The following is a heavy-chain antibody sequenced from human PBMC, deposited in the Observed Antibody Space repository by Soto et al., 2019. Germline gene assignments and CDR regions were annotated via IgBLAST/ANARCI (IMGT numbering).Heavy chain of an antibody. CDR1: GFTFSSYE. J-gene: IGHJ3*02. CDR2: ISSSGSTI. CDR3: ARERPIDSSSSGGGAFDI. D-gene: IGHD6-6*01. V-gene: IGHV3-48*03. Sequence: EVQLVESGGGLVQPGGSLRLSCAASGFTFSSYEMNWVRQAPGKGLEWVSYISSSGSTIYYADSVKGRFTISRDNAKNSLYLQMTSLRAEDPAVYYGARERPIDSSSSGGGAFDIWGQGTMVTVSS.